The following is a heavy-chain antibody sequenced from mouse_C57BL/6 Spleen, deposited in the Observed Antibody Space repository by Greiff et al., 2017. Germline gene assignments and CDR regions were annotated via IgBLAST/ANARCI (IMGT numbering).Heavy chain of an antibody. J-gene: IGHJ1*03. CDR3: ARHGYFDV. CDR2: ISGGGGNT. V-gene: IGHV5-9*01. CDR1: GFTFSSYT. Sequence: EVKLVESGGGLVKPGGSLKLSCAASGFTFSSYTMSWVRQTPEKRLEWVATISGGGGNTYYPDSVKGRFTISRDNAKNTRYLQMSSLRSEDTALYYCARHGYFDVWGTGTTVTVSS.